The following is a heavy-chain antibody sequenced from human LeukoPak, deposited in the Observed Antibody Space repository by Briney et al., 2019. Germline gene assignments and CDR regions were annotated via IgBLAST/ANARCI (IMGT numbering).Heavy chain of an antibody. CDR2: IYYSGST. D-gene: IGHD3-22*01. CDR1: GGSISSSSYY. Sequence: SETLSLTCTVSGGSISSSSYYWGWIRQPPGKGLEWIGSIYYSGSTYYNPSLKSRVTISVDTSKNQFSLKLSSVTAADTAVYYCARNIPRGYYYDSSGYSDAFDIWGQGTMVTVSS. J-gene: IGHJ3*02. CDR3: ARNIPRGYYYDSSGYSDAFDI. V-gene: IGHV4-39*01.